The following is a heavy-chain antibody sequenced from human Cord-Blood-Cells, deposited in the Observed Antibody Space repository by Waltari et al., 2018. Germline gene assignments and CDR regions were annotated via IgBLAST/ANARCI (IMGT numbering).Heavy chain of an antibody. CDR2: IDYSGRT. Sequence: QLQLQESGPGLVKPSETLSLTCTVSGGSISSSSYYWGWIRQPPGKGLEWIGSIDYSGRTAADPSRKCPVTISVDTPKNQFSLKLSSVTAADTAVYYCARHPDDGDYVSYYFDYWGQGTLVTVSS. D-gene: IGHD4-17*01. CDR1: GGSISSSSYY. CDR3: ARHPDDGDYVSYYFDY. V-gene: IGHV4-39*01. J-gene: IGHJ4*02.